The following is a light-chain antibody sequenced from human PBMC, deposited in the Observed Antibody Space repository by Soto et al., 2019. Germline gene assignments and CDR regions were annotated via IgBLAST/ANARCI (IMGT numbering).Light chain of an antibody. CDR3: SSYSSSSTLVL. V-gene: IGLV2-14*01. CDR2: DVS. CDR1: ISDVGGYNY. Sequence: QSALTQPASVSGSPGQSITISCTGTISDVGGYNYVSWYQHHPGKAPRLIIYDVSNRPSGASNRFSGSKSGNTASLTISGLQAEDEADYYCSSYSSSSTLVLFGGGTKVTVL. J-gene: IGLJ3*02.